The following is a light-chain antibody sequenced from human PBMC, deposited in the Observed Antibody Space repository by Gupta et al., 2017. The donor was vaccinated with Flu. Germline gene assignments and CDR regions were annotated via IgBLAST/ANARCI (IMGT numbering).Light chain of an antibody. CDR3: GSYADGRYV. V-gene: IGLV2-8*01. CDR1: SGDVGGYKY. CDR2: EVR. Sequence: QSVTISCTGTSGDVGGYKYVSWYQQHPGNAPKLMIYEVRRRPSGVPDRFSASKSGNTASLTVSGLQAEDEADYYCGSYADGRYVFGSGTKVTVL. J-gene: IGLJ1*01.